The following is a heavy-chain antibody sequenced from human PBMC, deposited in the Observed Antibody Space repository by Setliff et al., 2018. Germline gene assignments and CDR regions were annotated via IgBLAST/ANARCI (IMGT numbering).Heavy chain of an antibody. CDR1: GGSIISGSYY. CDR2: IYTSGST. J-gene: IGHJ4*02. D-gene: IGHD6-13*01. CDR3: ARFVGGGAAAGTDKGLGGDYFDY. V-gene: IGHV4-61*02. Sequence: PSETLSLTCTVSGGSIISGSYYWSWIRQPAGKGLEWIGRIYTSGSTNYNPSLKSRVTISVDTSKNQFSLKLSSVTAADTAVYYCARFVGGGAAAGTDKGLGGDYFDYWGQGTLVTVSS.